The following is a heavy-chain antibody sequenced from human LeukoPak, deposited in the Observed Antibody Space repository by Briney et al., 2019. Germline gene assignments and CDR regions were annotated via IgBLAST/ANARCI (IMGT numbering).Heavy chain of an antibody. V-gene: IGHV3-53*01. J-gene: IGHJ4*02. D-gene: IGHD6-6*01. CDR2: IYSGGST. Sequence: GGSLRLSCAASGFTVSSNCMSWVRQAPGKGLEWVSVIYSGGSTYYADSVKGRFTISRDNSKNTLYLQMNSLRAEDTAVYYCARLDDSSSSSTLVDYWGQGTLVTVSS. CDR3: ARLDDSSSSSTLVDY. CDR1: GFTVSSNC.